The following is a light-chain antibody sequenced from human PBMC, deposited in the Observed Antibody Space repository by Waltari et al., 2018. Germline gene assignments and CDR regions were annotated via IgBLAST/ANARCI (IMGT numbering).Light chain of an antibody. J-gene: IGKJ3*01. Sequence: EIVLTQSPGTLSLSPGDRATLSCRASQSVSSNYLAWYQQKPGQAPRLLIYGASSRATGIPDRFSGSGSGTDFTLTISRLEPGDFAVYYCQQYGSSQFTFGPGTKVDIK. CDR2: GAS. V-gene: IGKV3-20*01. CDR1: QSVSSNY. CDR3: QQYGSSQFT.